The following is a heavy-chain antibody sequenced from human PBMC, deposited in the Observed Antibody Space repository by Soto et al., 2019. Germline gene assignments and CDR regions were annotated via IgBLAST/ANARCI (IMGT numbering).Heavy chain of an antibody. CDR2: IYQTVIT. J-gene: IGHJ5*02. V-gene: IGHV4-4*03. CDR1: GESVGRVNG. Sequence: PATRSLTCTVSGESVGRVNGWSWIPTSPLQGLEWIGYIYQTVITNYNPSLQSRVTISVDKFKNEFSLNLTSVTAADTAGYYCARSPGYFTISSLEPWGQGTVVTVSP. CDR3: ARSPGYFTISSLEP. D-gene: IGHD2-8*01.